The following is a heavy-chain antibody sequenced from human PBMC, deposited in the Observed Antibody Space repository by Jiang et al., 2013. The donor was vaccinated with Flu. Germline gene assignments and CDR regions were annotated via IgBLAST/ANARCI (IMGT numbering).Heavy chain of an antibody. CDR2: INPSGGSA. CDR3: AKNLGDSRDEF. J-gene: IGHJ4*02. V-gene: IGHV1-46*01. Sequence: GAEVKKPGASVKISCKTSGYAFTGYFVHWVRQAPGQGLEWMGIINPSGGSATYAQKFQGRVTVTRDKSTRTVYMDFSGLKSEDTAVYYCAKNLGDSRDEFWGQGTL. CDR1: GYAFTGYF. D-gene: IGHD3-10*01.